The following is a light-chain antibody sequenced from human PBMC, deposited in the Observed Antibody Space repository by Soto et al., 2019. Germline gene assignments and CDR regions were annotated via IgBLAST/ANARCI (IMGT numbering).Light chain of an antibody. CDR2: LGS. V-gene: IGKV2-28*01. Sequence: DIVMTQSPLSLPVTPGEPASISCRSSQSLLYSIGYNYLDWYVQKPGQSPQLLIYLGSNRAPGVPDRFSGSGSGTDFTLKISRVEAEDVGVYYCMQPLQTPFTFGPGTKVDIK. CDR1: QSLLYSIGYNY. CDR3: MQPLQTPFT. J-gene: IGKJ3*01.